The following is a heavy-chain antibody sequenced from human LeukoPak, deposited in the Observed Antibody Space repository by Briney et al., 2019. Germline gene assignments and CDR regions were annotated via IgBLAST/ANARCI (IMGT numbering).Heavy chain of an antibody. Sequence: PGGSLRLSCAASGFTFSSYWMHWVRHAPGKGLVWVSRIKSDGSSTSYADSVKGRFTISRDNVKNTLYLQMNSLRAEDTAVYYCARDGSSWSNWLDPWGQGTLVTVSS. D-gene: IGHD6-13*01. CDR3: ARDGSSWSNWLDP. CDR1: GFTFSSYW. V-gene: IGHV3-74*01. CDR2: IKSDGSST. J-gene: IGHJ5*02.